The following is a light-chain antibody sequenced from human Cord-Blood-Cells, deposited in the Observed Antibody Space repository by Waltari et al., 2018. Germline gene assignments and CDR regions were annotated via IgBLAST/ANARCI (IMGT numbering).Light chain of an antibody. V-gene: IGKV3-11*01. J-gene: IGKJ4*01. CDR2: DAS. CDR3: QQRSNWLT. CDR1: QSFSSY. Sequence: EIVLTQSPATLSLSPGERATLTCRASQSFSSYLAWYQQQPGQAPRLLIDDASNRATGIPARFSGSGSGTDFTLTISSLEPEDFAVYYCQQRSNWLTFGGGTKVEIK.